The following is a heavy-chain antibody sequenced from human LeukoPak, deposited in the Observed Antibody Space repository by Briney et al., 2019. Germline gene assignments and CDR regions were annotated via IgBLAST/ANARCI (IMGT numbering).Heavy chain of an antibody. D-gene: IGHD3-10*01. CDR2: ISHDGGRT. CDR3: ARDRAYAFDN. J-gene: IGHJ3*02. Sequence: PGGSLRLSCSASGFIFSSYAMHWVRQAPGKGLEFVSAISHDGGRTRYADSVKGRFTISRDNSKNTLYLQMNSLRDEDTAVYYCARDRAYAFDNWGQGTMVTVSS. V-gene: IGHV3-64*04. CDR1: GFIFSSYA.